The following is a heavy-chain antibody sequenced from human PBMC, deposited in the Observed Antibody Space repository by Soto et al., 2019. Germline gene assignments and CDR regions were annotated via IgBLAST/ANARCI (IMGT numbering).Heavy chain of an antibody. V-gene: IGHV1-3*01. CDR3: ARYKRPYYSPGYYYMDV. Sequence: QVQLVQSGAEVKKPGASVKVSCKASGYTFTSYAMHWVRQAPGQRLEWMGWINAGNGNTKYSQKFQGRVTITRDTSASTAYMELSSLRSEDTAVYYCARYKRPYYSPGYYYMDVWGKGTTVTVSS. J-gene: IGHJ6*03. CDR1: GYTFTSYA. D-gene: IGHD3-16*01. CDR2: INAGNGNT.